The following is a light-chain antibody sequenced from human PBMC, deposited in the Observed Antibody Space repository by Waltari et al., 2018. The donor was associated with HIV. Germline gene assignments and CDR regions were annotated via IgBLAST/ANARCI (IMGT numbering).Light chain of an antibody. J-gene: IGLJ3*02. CDR3: SSYTTTSTWV. V-gene: IGLV2-14*01. CDR1: SSDVGGSNY. CDR2: EVS. Sequence: QSALTQPASVSGSPGQSITISCPGTSSDVGGSNYVSWYQQHPGKAPKVMIYEVSNRPSGGSNRFSGSKSGNTASLTISGLQAEDEADYYCSSYTTTSTWVFGGGTKLTVL.